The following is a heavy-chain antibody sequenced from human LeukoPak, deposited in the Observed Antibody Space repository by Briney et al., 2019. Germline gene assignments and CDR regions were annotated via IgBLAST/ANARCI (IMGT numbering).Heavy chain of an antibody. V-gene: IGHV3-11*01. CDR3: ARDGGYCSGGSCYPWDWFDP. CDR2: ISSSGSTI. J-gene: IGHJ5*02. CDR1: GFTFSDYY. Sequence: GGSLRLSCAASGFTFSDYYMSWLRQAPGKGLEWVSYISSSGSTIYYADSVKGRFTISRDNAKNSLFLQMNSLRAEDTAVYYCARDGGYCSGGSCYPWDWFDPWGQGTLVTVSS. D-gene: IGHD2-15*01.